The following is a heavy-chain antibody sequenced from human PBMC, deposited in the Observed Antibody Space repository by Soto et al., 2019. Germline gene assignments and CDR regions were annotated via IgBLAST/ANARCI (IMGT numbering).Heavy chain of an antibody. V-gene: IGHV3-30-3*01. Sequence: QVQLVESGGGVVQPGRSLRLSCAASGFTFSSYAMHWVRQAPGQGLEWVAVISYDGSNKYYADSVKGRFTISRDNSKNTLYLQMSSLRAEDTAVYYCARVVIRFLEWYPFDYWGQGTLVTVSS. D-gene: IGHD3-3*01. CDR2: ISYDGSNK. J-gene: IGHJ4*02. CDR3: ARVVIRFLEWYPFDY. CDR1: GFTFSSYA.